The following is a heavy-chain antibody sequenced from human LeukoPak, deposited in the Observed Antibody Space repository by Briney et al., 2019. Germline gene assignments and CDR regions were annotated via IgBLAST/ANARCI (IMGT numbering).Heavy chain of an antibody. CDR2: LYSRGDP. Sequence: GGSLRLSCTASGFTAGNSYMSWVRQAPGKGLEWVSVLYSRGDPYYADSVKGRFTISRDSSKNTLYLQMNSLRAEDTAVYYCTGYTHKGVWGQGTTVTVSS. CDR1: GFTAGNSY. J-gene: IGHJ6*02. V-gene: IGHV3-66*01. CDR3: TGYTHKGV.